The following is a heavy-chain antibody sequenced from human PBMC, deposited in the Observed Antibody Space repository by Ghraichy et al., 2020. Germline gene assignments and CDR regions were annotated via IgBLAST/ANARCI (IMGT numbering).Heavy chain of an antibody. CDR3: AKENVPYYDILTGRLFDY. Sequence: GESLNISCAASGFTFSSYAMSWVRQAPGKGLEWVSAISGSGGSTYYADSVKGRFTISRDNSKNTLYLQMNSLRAEDTAVYYCAKENVPYYDILTGRLFDYWGQGTLVTVSS. V-gene: IGHV3-23*01. CDR2: ISGSGGST. D-gene: IGHD3-9*01. J-gene: IGHJ4*02. CDR1: GFTFSSYA.